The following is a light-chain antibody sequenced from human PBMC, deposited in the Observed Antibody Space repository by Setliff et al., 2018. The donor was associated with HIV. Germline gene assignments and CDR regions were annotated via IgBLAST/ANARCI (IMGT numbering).Light chain of an antibody. J-gene: IGLJ1*01. CDR2: EVD. CDR3: ASYTVTNTRG. Sequence: QSALAQPASVSGSPGQSITISCSGTNSDIGSHDYVSWYQQHPGKVPKLVIYEVDRRPSGISDRFSGSKSGNTASLTISGLQAEDEAEYFCASYTVTNTRGFGTGTKVTVL. V-gene: IGLV2-14*01. CDR1: NSDIGSHDY.